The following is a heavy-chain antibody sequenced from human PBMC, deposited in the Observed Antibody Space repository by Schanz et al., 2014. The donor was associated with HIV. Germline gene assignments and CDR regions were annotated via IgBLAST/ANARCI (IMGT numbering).Heavy chain of an antibody. Sequence: EVQLLESGGGLVQPGGSLRLSCAASGFTFSSYAMSWVRQAPGKGLEWVSGISGNSGHTWYADSVKGRFTISRDNAKNSLYLQMSSLRADDTAVYYCARDSGPGIYWGQGTLVTVSS. CDR2: ISGNSGHT. CDR1: GFTFSSYA. D-gene: IGHD3-10*01. CDR3: ARDSGPGIY. J-gene: IGHJ4*02. V-gene: IGHV3-23*01.